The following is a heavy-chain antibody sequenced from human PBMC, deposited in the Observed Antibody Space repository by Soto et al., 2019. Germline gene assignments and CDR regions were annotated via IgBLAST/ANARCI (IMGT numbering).Heavy chain of an antibody. CDR1: GGSISSGGYY. CDR2: IYYSGST. Sequence: QVQLQESGPGLVKPSQTLSLTCTVSGGSISSGGYYWSWIRQHPGKGLEWIGYIYYSGSTYYNPSLKRRVTISVDTSKKQLALKLSSVTAADTAVYYCARVGKVAGTSGWYFDLWGRGTLVTVSS. V-gene: IGHV4-31*03. J-gene: IGHJ2*01. CDR3: ARVGKVAGTSGWYFDL. D-gene: IGHD6-19*01.